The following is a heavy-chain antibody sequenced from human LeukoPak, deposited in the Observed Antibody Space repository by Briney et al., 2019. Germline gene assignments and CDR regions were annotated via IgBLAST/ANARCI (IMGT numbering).Heavy chain of an antibody. CDR2: IGSSGSTV. V-gene: IGHV3-48*03. J-gene: IGHJ3*02. D-gene: IGHD4-17*01. Sequence: GGSLRLSCAASGFCFSSYEMNWVRQAPGNVLEWGTFIGSSGSTVYYADSVKGRFTISRDNAKNSLYLQMNSLRDEDTAVYYCARDTLVYADSPDAFDIWGRGTMVTVSS. CDR3: ARDTLVYADSPDAFDI. CDR1: GFCFSSYE.